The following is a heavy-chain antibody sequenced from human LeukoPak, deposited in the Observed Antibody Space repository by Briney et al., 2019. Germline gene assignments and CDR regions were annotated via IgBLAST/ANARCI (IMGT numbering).Heavy chain of an antibody. Sequence: GGSLRLSCAASGFTLNSYAMHWVRQAPGKGQEYVSAISKNGGNTYYANSVKGRFSISRDNSKNTLYLQMGSLRTEDMAVYYCARVGQRRYYQYYYMDVWGKGTTVTVSS. CDR1: GFTLNSYA. J-gene: IGHJ6*03. V-gene: IGHV3-64*01. CDR3: ARVGQRRYYQYYYMDV. D-gene: IGHD1-26*01. CDR2: ISKNGGNT.